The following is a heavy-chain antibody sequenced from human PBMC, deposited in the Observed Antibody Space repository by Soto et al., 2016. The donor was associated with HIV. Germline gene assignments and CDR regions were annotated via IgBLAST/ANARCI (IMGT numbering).Heavy chain of an antibody. J-gene: IGHJ4*02. CDR3: TTWLTAHFDY. V-gene: IGHV3-23*01. CDR2: IDGPTFNR. Sequence: VQLLESGGDLVQPGGSLRLSCAASGFTFSNYAVHWVRQAPGKGLEWISTIDGPTFNRHYADSVKGRFTIYRDNSKDTLYLQMDSLRAEDTAVYYCTTWLTAHFDYWGQGTRVTVSS. CDR1: GFTFSNYA. D-gene: IGHD2-21*02.